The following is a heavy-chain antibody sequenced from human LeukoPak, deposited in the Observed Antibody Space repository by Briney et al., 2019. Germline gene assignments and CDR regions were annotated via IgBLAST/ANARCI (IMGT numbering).Heavy chain of an antibody. CDR3: ARGDLRYNWFDP. CDR2: IYASGSS. J-gene: IGHJ5*02. Sequence: SETLSLTCTVSGDSIISYYWNWIRQPPGKGLEWIGYIYASGSSNYNPSLKSRVTISVDTSKNQFSLKLSSVTAADTAVYYCARGDLRYNWFDPWGQGTLVTVSS. D-gene: IGHD2-21*02. V-gene: IGHV4-59*12. CDR1: GDSIISYY.